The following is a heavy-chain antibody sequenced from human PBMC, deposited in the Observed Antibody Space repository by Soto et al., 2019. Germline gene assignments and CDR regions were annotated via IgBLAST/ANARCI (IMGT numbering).Heavy chain of an antibody. Sequence: SETLSLTYTVSGGSISSGGYYWSWIRQHPGKGLEWIGYIYYSGSTYYNPSLKSRVTISVDTSKNQFSLKLSSVTAADTAVYYCARDYPRYSSGWTHYFDYWGQGTLVTVSS. CDR3: ARDYPRYSSGWTHYFDY. CDR2: IYYSGST. D-gene: IGHD6-19*01. CDR1: GGSISSGGYY. V-gene: IGHV4-31*03. J-gene: IGHJ4*02.